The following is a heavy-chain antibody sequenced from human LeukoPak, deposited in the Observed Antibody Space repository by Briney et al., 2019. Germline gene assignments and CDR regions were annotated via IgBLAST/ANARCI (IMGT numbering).Heavy chain of an antibody. Sequence: PGGSLRLSCAASGFTFSSYAMHWVRQAPGKGLEYVSAISCNGGSTYYANSVKGRFTISRDNSKNTLYLQMGSLRAEDMAVYYCARDRYDFWSGYLYYYYMDVWGKGTTVTVSS. J-gene: IGHJ6*03. CDR1: GFTFSSYA. CDR2: ISCNGGST. D-gene: IGHD3-3*01. V-gene: IGHV3-64*01. CDR3: ARDRYDFWSGYLYYYYMDV.